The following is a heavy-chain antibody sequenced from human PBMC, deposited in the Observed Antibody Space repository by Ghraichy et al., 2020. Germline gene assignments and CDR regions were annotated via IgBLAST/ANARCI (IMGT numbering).Heavy chain of an antibody. CDR2: LRSSAYGGTA. J-gene: IGHJ6*02. CDR1: GFSFRDYC. Sequence: GGSLRLSCTASGFSFRDYCMSWVRQAPGKGLEWVGFLRSSAYGGTAEYAASVKGRFTISRDDSRSIAYLQMNTVKTEDTAVYYCSRYRVASWRKLVYYYGMDVCGQGTTVTVSS. CDR3: SRYRVASWRKLVYYYGMDV. D-gene: IGHD2-2*01. V-gene: IGHV3-49*04.